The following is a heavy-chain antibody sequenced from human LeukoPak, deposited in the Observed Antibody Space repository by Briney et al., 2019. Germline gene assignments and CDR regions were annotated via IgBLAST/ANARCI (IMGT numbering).Heavy chain of an antibody. V-gene: IGHV3-7*01. D-gene: IGHD6-13*01. CDR3: ASGRQLGY. CDR2: IKEDGSEK. CDR1: GFTFSNYW. Sequence: GGSLRLSCAAPGFTFSNYWISWVRQAPGKGLEWVANIKEDGSEKYYVDSVKGRFTIFRDNARNSLYLQMNSLRAEDTAVYYCASGRQLGYWGQGTLVTVSS. J-gene: IGHJ4*02.